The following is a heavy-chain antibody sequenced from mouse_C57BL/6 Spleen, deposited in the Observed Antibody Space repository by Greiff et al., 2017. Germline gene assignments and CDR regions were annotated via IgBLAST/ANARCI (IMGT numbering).Heavy chain of an antibody. CDR3: ARKKGDGYVGAGLAY. D-gene: IGHD2-3*01. Sequence: VQLQQSGAELMKPGASVKLSCKATGYTFTGYWIEWVKQRPGHGLEWFGEILPGSGSTTYNEKFKGKATFTADTSSNTAYMQLSSLTTEDAAIYYRARKKGDGYVGAGLAYWGQGTLVTVSA. CDR2: ILPGSGST. CDR1: GYTFTGYW. J-gene: IGHJ3*01. V-gene: IGHV1-9*01.